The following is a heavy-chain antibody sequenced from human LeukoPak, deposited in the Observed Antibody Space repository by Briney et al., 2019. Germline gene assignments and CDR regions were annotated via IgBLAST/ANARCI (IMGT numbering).Heavy chain of an antibody. Sequence: GGSLRLSCAASGFTFSSYSMNWVRQAPGKGLEWVSHITASGTAMFYADSVKGRFTISRDNAKNSLYLQMNSLRAEDTAVYYCARDRSGSSWPDAFDIWGQGTMVTVSS. CDR2: ITASGTAM. CDR3: ARDRSGSSWPDAFDI. J-gene: IGHJ3*02. V-gene: IGHV3-48*04. CDR1: GFTFSSYS. D-gene: IGHD6-13*01.